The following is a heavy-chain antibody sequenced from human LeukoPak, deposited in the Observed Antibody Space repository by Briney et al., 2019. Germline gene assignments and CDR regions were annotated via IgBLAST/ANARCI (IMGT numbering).Heavy chain of an antibody. Sequence: SETLSLTCTVSGGSISSSGYYWGWIRQPPGKGLEWIGSIYYSGSTYYNPSLKSRVTMSVDTSKNQFSLKLSSVTAADTAVYYCSGGKPYWYFDLWGRGTLVTVSS. D-gene: IGHD4-23*01. CDR1: GGSISSSGYY. CDR2: IYYSGST. J-gene: IGHJ2*01. V-gene: IGHV4-39*01. CDR3: SGGKPYWYFDL.